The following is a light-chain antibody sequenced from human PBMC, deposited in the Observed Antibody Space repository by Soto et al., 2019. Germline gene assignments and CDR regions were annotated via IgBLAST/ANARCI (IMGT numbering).Light chain of an antibody. J-gene: IGKJ1*01. CDR3: PHYYNTPRP. Sequence: DSGMTKSQESLAVSLGARATINCKSSQSVLYSSNNKSYLAWYQQKPGQPPKLLIYWASTRESGVPDRFSGSGSGTDFTLTISSLQAEDGAVYYCPHYYNTPRPFGQVTMV. CDR1: QSVLYSSNNKSY. CDR2: WAS. V-gene: IGKV4-1*01.